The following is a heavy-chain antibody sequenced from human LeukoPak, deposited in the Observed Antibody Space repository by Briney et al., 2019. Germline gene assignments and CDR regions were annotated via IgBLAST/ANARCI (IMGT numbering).Heavy chain of an antibody. CDR1: GFTVSSNY. CDR3: AGTLPYSSSWLAFDY. D-gene: IGHD6-13*01. Sequence: HPGGSLRLSCAASGFTVSSNYMSWVRQAPGKGLEWVSVIYSGGSTYYADSVKGRFTISRDNSKNTLYLQMNSLRAEDTAVYYCAGTLPYSSSWLAFDYWGQGTLVTVSS. V-gene: IGHV3-53*01. CDR2: IYSGGST. J-gene: IGHJ4*02.